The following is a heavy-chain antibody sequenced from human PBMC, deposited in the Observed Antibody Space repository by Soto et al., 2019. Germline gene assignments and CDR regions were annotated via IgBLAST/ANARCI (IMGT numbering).Heavy chain of an antibody. CDR1: GFTFSSYT. D-gene: IGHD2-8*01. J-gene: IGHJ4*02. Sequence: EVQLLESGGDLVQPGGSLRLSCAASGFTFSSYTMTWVRQAPGKGLEWVAGINSGGRTYYADSVKGRFTISRDDSKNTLYLQIISLRADDPAVYYCAKDLRPDGVCDFDYWGQGTLVTVSS. V-gene: IGHV3-23*01. CDR3: AKDLRPDGVCDFDY. CDR2: INSGGRT.